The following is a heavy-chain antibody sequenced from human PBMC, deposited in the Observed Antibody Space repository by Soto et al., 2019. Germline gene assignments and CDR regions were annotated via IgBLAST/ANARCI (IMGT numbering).Heavy chain of an antibody. CDR3: VREGRGSFDF. Sequence: LRLSCAASGFIFTNYAMNWVRQAPGKWLEWVSVIGGRGNSAYYADSVQGRFTISRDNSKSTLSLQMSSLTADDTAIYYCVREGRGSFDFWGRGTMVTVSS. CDR2: IGGRGNSA. D-gene: IGHD5-12*01. J-gene: IGHJ3*01. CDR1: GFIFTNYA. V-gene: IGHV3-23*01.